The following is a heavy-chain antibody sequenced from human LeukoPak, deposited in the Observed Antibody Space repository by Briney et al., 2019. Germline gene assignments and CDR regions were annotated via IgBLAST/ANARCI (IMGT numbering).Heavy chain of an antibody. CDR2: ISSSSSYI. V-gene: IGHV3-21*01. D-gene: IGHD6-13*01. J-gene: IGHJ4*02. CDR1: GFTFTSFY. CDR3: ARDSEIAAAGSFDC. Sequence: GGSLRLSCAASGFTFTSFYMIWVRQAPGKGLEWVSSISSSSSYIYYAASVKGRFTISRDNAKNSLSLQMNSLRAEDTAVYYCARDSEIAAAGSFDCWGQGTLVTVSS.